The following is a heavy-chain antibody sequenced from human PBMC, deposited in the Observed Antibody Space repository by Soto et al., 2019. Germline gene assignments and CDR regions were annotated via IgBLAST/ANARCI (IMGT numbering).Heavy chain of an antibody. J-gene: IGHJ1*01. D-gene: IGHD2-15*01. CDR3: ASRYCSGGSCYSAEYFQH. Sequence: GSLRLSCAASGFTFSSYSMNWVRQAPGKGLEWVSYISSSSSTIYYADSVKGRFTISRDNAKNSLYLQMNSLRAEDTAVYYCASRYCSGGSCYSAEYFQHWGQGTLVTVSS. V-gene: IGHV3-48*01. CDR1: GFTFSSYS. CDR2: ISSSSSTI.